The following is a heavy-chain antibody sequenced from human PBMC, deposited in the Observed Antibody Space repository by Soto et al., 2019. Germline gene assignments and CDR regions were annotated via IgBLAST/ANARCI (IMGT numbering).Heavy chain of an antibody. D-gene: IGHD6-25*01. J-gene: IGHJ5*02. V-gene: IGHV4-59*01. CDR2: IYYSGST. Sequence: SETLSLTCTVSGGSISSYYWSWIRQPPGKGLEWIGYIYYSGSTNYNPSLKSRVTISVDTSKNQFSLKLSSVTAADTAVYYCACFYIAYSSANWFVLCGQGPLVTVSS. CDR3: ACFYIAYSSANWFVL. CDR1: GGSISSYY.